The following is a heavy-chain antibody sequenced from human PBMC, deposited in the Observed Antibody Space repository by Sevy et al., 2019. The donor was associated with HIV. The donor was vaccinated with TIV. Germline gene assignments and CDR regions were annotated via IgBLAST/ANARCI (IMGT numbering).Heavy chain of an antibody. V-gene: IGHV3-15*01. D-gene: IGHD3-16*02. CDR1: GFSFSNAW. CDR3: TTMGYRGGFDN. Sequence: GGSLRLSCAASGFSFSNAWMSWVRQAPGKGLEWVGRIKSKTDGGTIDYAATVKGRLNISRDDSKNTLYLQMNSRKTEDEGVYYCTTMGYRGGFDNWGQGTMVTVSS. CDR2: IKSKTDGGTI. J-gene: IGHJ4*02.